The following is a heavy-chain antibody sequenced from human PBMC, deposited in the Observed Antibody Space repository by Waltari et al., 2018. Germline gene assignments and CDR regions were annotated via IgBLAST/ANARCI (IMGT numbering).Heavy chain of an antibody. V-gene: IGHV3-7*03. D-gene: IGHD2-21*01. CDR1: GLTFSKYW. CDR2: IKEDGSET. J-gene: IGHJ4*02. CDR3: SDPPSDF. Sequence: EVQLVESGGGLVQPGGDRGLRFTTSGLTFSKYWMSWVRQGPGKGLEWLASIKEDGSETNYVESVKGRFTISRDNAKNSLYLQMSSLRAEDTAVYYCSDPPSDFWGQGAVVTVSS.